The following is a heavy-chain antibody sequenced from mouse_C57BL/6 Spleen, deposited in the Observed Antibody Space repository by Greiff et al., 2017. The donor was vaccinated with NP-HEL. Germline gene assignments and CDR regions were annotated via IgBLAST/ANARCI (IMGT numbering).Heavy chain of an antibody. J-gene: IGHJ4*01. CDR2: IWGDGST. CDR1: GFSLTSYG. CDR3: AKGGVMITTGGGYAMDY. V-gene: IGHV2-3*01. Sequence: VQGVESGPGLVAPSQSLSITCTVSGFSLTSYGVSWVRQPPGKGLEWLGVIWGDGSTNYHSALISRLSISKDNSKSQVFLKLNSLQTDDTATYYCAKGGVMITTGGGYAMDYWGQGTSVTVSS. D-gene: IGHD2-4*01.